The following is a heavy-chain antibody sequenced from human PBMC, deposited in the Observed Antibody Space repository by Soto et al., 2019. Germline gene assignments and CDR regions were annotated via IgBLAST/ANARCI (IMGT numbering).Heavy chain of an antibody. D-gene: IGHD3-10*01. CDR3: AASCVACGGVSDYGMDV. V-gene: IGHV4-31*03. Sequence: QVQLQESGPGLVKPSQTLSLTCTVSGGSISSGGYYWYWIRQHPGKGLEWIGYIYYSGTTYYNPSLKTRVTITVDLSKNQSSLKLGSVTAADAAVYYCAASCVACGGVSDYGMDVWGQGTTVTVSS. J-gene: IGHJ6*01. CDR1: GGSISSGGYY. CDR2: IYYSGTT.